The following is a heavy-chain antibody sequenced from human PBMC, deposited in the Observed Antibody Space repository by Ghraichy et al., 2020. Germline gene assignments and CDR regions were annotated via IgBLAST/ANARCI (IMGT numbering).Heavy chain of an antibody. Sequence: GGSLRLSCAASGFTFSSYSMNWVRQAPGKGLEWVSSISSSSSYIYYADSVKGRFTISRDNAKNSLYLQMNSLRAEDTAVYYCARARVGAVRFDYWGQGTLVTVSS. V-gene: IGHV3-21*01. D-gene: IGHD1-26*01. CDR3: ARARVGAVRFDY. J-gene: IGHJ4*02. CDR2: ISSSSSYI. CDR1: GFTFSSYS.